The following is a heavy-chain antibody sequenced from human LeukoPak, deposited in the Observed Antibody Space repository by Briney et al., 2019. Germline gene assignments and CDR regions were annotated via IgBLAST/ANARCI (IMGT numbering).Heavy chain of an antibody. CDR3: ARDSSGWHGFANFDY. Sequence: GASVKVSCKASGYTFTSYGISWVRQAPGQGLEWMGWISAYNGNTNYAQKLQGRVTMTTDTSTSTAYMELRSLRSDDTAVYYCARDSSGWHGFANFDYWGQGTLVTVSS. V-gene: IGHV1-18*01. CDR2: ISAYNGNT. D-gene: IGHD6-19*01. J-gene: IGHJ4*02. CDR1: GYTFTSYG.